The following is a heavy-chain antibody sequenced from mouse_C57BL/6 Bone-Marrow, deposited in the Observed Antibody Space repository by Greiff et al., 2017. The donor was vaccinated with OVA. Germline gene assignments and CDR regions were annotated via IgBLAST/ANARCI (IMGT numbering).Heavy chain of an antibody. V-gene: IGHV1-64*01. CDR1: GYTFTSYW. CDR2: IHPNSGST. D-gene: IGHD2-5*01. CDR3: AREVAYYSNYDYAMDY. Sequence: QVQLQQPGAELVKPGASVKLSCKASGYTFTSYWMHWVKQRPGQGLEWIGMIHPNSGSTNYNEKFKSKATLTVDKSSSTAYMQLSSLTSEDSAGYYRAREVAYYSNYDYAMDYWGQGTSVTGSS. J-gene: IGHJ4*01.